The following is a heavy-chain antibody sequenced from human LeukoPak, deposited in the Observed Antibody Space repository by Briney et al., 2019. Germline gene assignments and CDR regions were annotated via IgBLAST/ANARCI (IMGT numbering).Heavy chain of an antibody. V-gene: IGHV3-7*01. CDR3: AELGITMIGGV. J-gene: IGHJ6*04. D-gene: IGHD3-10*02. Sequence: GGSLRLSCAASGFTFSNYWMTWVRQAPGQGLEWVANIKQDGSDKYFLDSVKGRFTISRDNAKNSLYLQMNSLRAEDTAVYYCAELGITMIGGVWGKGTTVTTSS. CDR2: IKQDGSDK. CDR1: GFTFSNYW.